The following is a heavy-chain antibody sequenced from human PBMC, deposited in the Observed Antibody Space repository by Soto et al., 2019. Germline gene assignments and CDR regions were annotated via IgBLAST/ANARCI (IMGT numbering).Heavy chain of an antibody. Sequence: ASVKVSCKVSGYTLTELSMHWVRQAPGKGLEWMGGFDPEDGETIYAQKFQGRVTMTEDTSTDTAYMELSSLRSEDTAVYYCAASSGTTGSLYYYGMDVWGKGTTVTVSS. CDR1: GYTLTELS. CDR2: FDPEDGET. V-gene: IGHV1-24*01. D-gene: IGHD4-17*01. CDR3: AASSGTTGSLYYYGMDV. J-gene: IGHJ6*04.